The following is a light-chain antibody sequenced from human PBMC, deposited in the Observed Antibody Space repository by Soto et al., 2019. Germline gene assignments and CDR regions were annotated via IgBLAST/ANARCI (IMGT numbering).Light chain of an antibody. CDR1: QSISNW. CDR3: QQYISYSRT. Sequence: DIQMTQSPSTLSASVGDRVTITCRASQSISNWLAWYQQKPGKAPKLLIYDASSLESGVPSRFSGSGSGTEFTLTISSLQPDDFAAYYCQQYISYSRTFGQGTKVDIK. V-gene: IGKV1-5*01. J-gene: IGKJ1*01. CDR2: DAS.